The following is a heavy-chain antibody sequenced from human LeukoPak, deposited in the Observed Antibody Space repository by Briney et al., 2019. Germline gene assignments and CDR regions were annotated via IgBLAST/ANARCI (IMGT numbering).Heavy chain of an antibody. J-gene: IGHJ3*01. Sequence: ASVKVSCKASGYIFTGYFMHWVRQAPGQGLEWMGWINPHIGGTNYAQRFQGRVTMTRDTSITTAYMELSGLRYDDTGLYYCVRYGSVTGHDAFDVWGQGTVVTVSS. CDR2: INPHIGGT. V-gene: IGHV1-2*02. D-gene: IGHD2-21*02. CDR3: VRYGSVTGHDAFDV. CDR1: GYIFTGYF.